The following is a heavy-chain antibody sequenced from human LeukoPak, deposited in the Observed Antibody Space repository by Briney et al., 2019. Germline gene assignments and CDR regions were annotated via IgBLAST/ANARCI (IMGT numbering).Heavy chain of an antibody. D-gene: IGHD6-13*01. CDR1: VYTFTISD. CDR2: INPKSGRT. Sequence: ASVTVSFKASVYTFTISDINWVRQATGQGVGWMGWINPKSGRTGYAKKFQARVSMTMNTSISTAYMEVSSLRFEDTAVYYCARGRSGLAAAGTYDYWGQGTLITVSS. J-gene: IGHJ4*02. V-gene: IGHV1-8*01. CDR3: ARGRSGLAAAGTYDY.